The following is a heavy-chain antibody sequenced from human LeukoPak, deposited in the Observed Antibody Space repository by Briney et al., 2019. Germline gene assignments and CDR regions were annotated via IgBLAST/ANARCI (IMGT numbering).Heavy chain of an antibody. CDR2: IYSSGST. CDR1: GGSISSYC. CDR3: ARFAYCGGHCWYYFDY. V-gene: IGHV4-59*01. J-gene: IGHJ4*02. D-gene: IGHD2-21*02. Sequence: PSETLSLTCTVSGGSISSYCWSWIRQPPGKGLEWIGYIYSSGSTNYNPFLKSRITISVDTSKNQFSLKLSSVTAADTAVYYCARFAYCGGHCWYYFDYWGQGSLVTVSS.